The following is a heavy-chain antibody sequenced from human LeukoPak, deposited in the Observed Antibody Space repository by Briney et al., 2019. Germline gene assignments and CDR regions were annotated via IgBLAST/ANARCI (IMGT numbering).Heavy chain of an antibody. Sequence: PSETLSLTCTVSGGSISSGSYYWSWIRQPAGKGREWIGRIYTGGSTNYNPSLKSRVTISVDTSKNQFSLKLSSVTAADTAVYYCARDQRRITIFGVAPVWGQGTLVTVSS. CDR1: GGSISSGSYY. D-gene: IGHD3-3*01. CDR2: IYTGGST. V-gene: IGHV4-61*02. J-gene: IGHJ4*02. CDR3: ARDQRRITIFGVAPV.